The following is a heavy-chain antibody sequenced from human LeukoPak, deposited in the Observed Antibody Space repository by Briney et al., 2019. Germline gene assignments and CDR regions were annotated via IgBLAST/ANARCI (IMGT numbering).Heavy chain of an antibody. Sequence: GGSLRLSCAASGFTFSSYSMNWVRQAPGRGLEWVSYISSSSSTIYYADSVKGRFTISRDNAKNSLYLQMNSLRAEDTAVYYYAREPTDVDTAMAFDYWGQGTLVTVSS. V-gene: IGHV3-48*01. CDR3: AREPTDVDTAMAFDY. J-gene: IGHJ4*02. CDR1: GFTFSSYS. D-gene: IGHD5-18*01. CDR2: ISSSSSTI.